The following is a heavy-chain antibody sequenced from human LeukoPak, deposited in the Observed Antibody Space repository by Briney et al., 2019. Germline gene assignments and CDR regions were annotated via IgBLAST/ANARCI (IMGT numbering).Heavy chain of an antibody. D-gene: IGHD3-16*01. CDR2: MNPNSGNT. CDR3: ARRLVGPLDYYYYMDV. Sequence: ASVKVSCKASGYTFTSYDINWVRQATGQGLEWMGWMNPNSGNTGYAQKFQGRVTITRNTSISTAYMELSSLRSEDTAVYYCARRLVGPLDYYYYMDVWGKGTTVTVSS. CDR1: GYTFTSYD. J-gene: IGHJ6*03. V-gene: IGHV1-8*03.